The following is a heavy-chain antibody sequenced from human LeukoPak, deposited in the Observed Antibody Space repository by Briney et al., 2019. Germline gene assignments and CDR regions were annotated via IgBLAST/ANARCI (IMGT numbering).Heavy chain of an antibody. Sequence: GGSLRLSCAASGFTFSSYWMHWVRHAPGKGLVWVSRINSDGSSTIYADSVKGRFTIYRNNAKNTLYLQMSSLRAEDTAVYYCARASSRYGDYWGQGTLVTVSS. CDR2: INSDGSST. J-gene: IGHJ4*02. D-gene: IGHD6-6*01. CDR3: ARASSRYGDY. CDR1: GFTFSSYW. V-gene: IGHV3-74*01.